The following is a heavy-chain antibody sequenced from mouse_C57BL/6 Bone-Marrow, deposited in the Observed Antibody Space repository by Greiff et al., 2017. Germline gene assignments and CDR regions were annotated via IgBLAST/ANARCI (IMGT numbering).Heavy chain of an antibody. J-gene: IGHJ4*01. D-gene: IGHD1-1*01. CDR1: GFNIKDYY. CDR2: IDPEDGDT. Sequence: VQLKQSGAELVRPGASVKLSCTASGFNIKDYYMHWVKQRPEQGLEWIGRIDPEDGDTEYAPKFQGKATMTADPSSNTAYLQLSSLTSEDTAVYYCTAFITTDAMDYWGQGTSVTVSS. V-gene: IGHV14-1*01. CDR3: TAFITTDAMDY.